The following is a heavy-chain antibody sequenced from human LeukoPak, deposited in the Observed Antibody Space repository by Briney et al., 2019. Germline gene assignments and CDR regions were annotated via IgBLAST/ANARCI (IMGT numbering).Heavy chain of an antibody. V-gene: IGHV3-23*01. D-gene: IGHD3-10*01. CDR1: GFTFSSYA. CDR3: AKGHRITMVRGVRFDY. J-gene: IGHJ4*02. CDR2: ISGSGGST. Sequence: GGSLRLSCAASGFTFSSYAMSWVRQAPGKGLEWVSAISGSGGSTYYADSVKGRFTISRDNSKNTLYLQMSSLRAEDTAVYYCAKGHRITMVRGVRFDYWGQGTLVTVSS.